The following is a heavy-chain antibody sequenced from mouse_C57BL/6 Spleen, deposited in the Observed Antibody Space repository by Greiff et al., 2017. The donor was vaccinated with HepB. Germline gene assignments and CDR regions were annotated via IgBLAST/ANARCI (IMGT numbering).Heavy chain of an antibody. D-gene: IGHD1-1*01. V-gene: IGHV1-80*01. CDR2: IYPGDGDT. CDR1: GYAFSSYW. J-gene: IGHJ4*01. Sequence: VKVVESGAELVKPGASVKISCKASGYAFSSYWMNWVKQRPGKGLEWIGQIYPGDGDTNYNGKFKGKATLTADKSSSTAYMQLSSLTSEDSAVYFCARSYYGPAMDYWGQGTSVTVSS. CDR3: ARSYYGPAMDY.